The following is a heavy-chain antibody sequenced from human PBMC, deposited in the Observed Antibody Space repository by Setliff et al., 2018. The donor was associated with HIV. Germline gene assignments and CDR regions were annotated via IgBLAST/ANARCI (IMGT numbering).Heavy chain of an antibody. CDR2: IIPILGIA. CDR1: GGTFSSYA. Sequence: SVKVSCKASGGTFSSYAISWVRQAPGQGLEWMGGIIPILGIANYAQKFQGRVTITADKSTSTAYMELTSLRFDDTAMYYCVRDGDYGEPFDYWGQGTLVTVSS. V-gene: IGHV1-69*10. J-gene: IGHJ4*02. CDR3: VRDGDYGEPFDY. D-gene: IGHD4-17*01.